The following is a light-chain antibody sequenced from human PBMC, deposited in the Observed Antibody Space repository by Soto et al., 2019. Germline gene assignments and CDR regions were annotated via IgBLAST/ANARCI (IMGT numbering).Light chain of an antibody. Sequence: DIQMTQSPSSLSASVGDRVTITCRASQGIGADLAWYQQKPGEVPNLLIYAASTLQSGAPSRFSGGGSGTEFTLTISSLQPEDVATYYCQKYNSAVLTFGGGTKVEIK. J-gene: IGKJ4*01. CDR2: AAS. V-gene: IGKV1-27*01. CDR1: QGIGAD. CDR3: QKYNSAVLT.